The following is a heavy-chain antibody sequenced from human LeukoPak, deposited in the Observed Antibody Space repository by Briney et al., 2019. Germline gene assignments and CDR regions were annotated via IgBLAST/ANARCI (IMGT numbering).Heavy chain of an antibody. J-gene: IGHJ4*02. D-gene: IGHD5-18*01. V-gene: IGHV4-4*07. CDR1: GVSIQSYW. Sequence: SETLSLTCDVSGVSIQSYWWSWVRKPAGKGLEWIGRIYTTGRTNYSPSFQSRVTMSIDVSSNQFSLTLSSVTAADTAVYYCARDKQHSYGRYFDHWGQGMLVTVSS. CDR3: ARDKQHSYGRYFDH. CDR2: IYTTGRT.